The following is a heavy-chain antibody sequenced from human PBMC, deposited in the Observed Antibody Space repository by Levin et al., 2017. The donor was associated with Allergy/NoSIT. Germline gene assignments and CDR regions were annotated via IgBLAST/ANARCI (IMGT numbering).Heavy chain of an antibody. CDR2: LDSSSSYI. V-gene: IGHV3-21*01. CDR3: ARGSAAAGRGYDY. D-gene: IGHD6-13*01. J-gene: IGHJ4*02. Sequence: GGSLRLSCAASGFTFNTYTMNWVRQAPGKGLEWVSSLDSSSSYIYYADSVKGRFTISRDNAMNSLYLQMNNVRSGDTAVYYCARGSAAAGRGYDYWGQGTLVTVSS. CDR1: GFTFNTYT.